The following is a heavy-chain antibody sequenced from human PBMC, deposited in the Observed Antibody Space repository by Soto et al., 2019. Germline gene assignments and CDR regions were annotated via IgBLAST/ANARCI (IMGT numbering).Heavy chain of an antibody. CDR1: GGSVSSGSYY. Sequence: TSETLSLTCTVSGGSVSSGSYYWSWIRQPPGKGLEWIGYIYYSGSTYYADSVKGRFTISRHNSKNTLYLQMNSLRAEDTAVYYCARAGRRSYGMDVWGQGTTVTVSS. J-gene: IGHJ6*02. V-gene: IGHV4-61*01. CDR3: ARAGRRSYGMDV. CDR2: IYYSGST.